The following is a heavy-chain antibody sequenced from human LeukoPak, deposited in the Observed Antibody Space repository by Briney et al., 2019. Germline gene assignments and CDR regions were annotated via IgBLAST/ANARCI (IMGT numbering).Heavy chain of an antibody. J-gene: IGHJ5*02. CDR2: IYYSGST. Sequence: KPSETLSLTCTVSGSSISSYYWSWIRQPPGKGLEWIGYIYYSGSTNYNPSLKSRVTISVDTSKNQFSLKLSSVTAADTAVYYCARDLRYSSGWFHWFDPWGQGTLVTVSS. CDR1: GSSISSYY. V-gene: IGHV4-59*01. D-gene: IGHD6-19*01. CDR3: ARDLRYSSGWFHWFDP.